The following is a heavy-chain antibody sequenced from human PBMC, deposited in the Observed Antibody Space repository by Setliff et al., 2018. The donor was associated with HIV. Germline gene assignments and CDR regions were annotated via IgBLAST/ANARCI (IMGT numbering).Heavy chain of an antibody. J-gene: IGHJ5*02. V-gene: IGHV3-7*03. CDR3: GKDYTRTFWEYNWYDL. D-gene: IGHD3-3*01. CDR1: GFTSSNFW. CDR2: IKKDGSGI. Sequence: GGSLRLSCAASGFTSSNFWMDWVRQAPGKGLEWVATIKKDGSGIYYVDSVKGRFTISRDNSKDTLYLQMDDLRAEDTALYYCGKDYTRTFWEYNWYDLWGQGTLVTVSS.